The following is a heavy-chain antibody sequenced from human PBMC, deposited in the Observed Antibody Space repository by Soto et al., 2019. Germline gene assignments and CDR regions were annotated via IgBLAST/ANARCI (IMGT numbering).Heavy chain of an antibody. CDR3: AKGPYDFWSGYEPL. CDR1: GFTFSRNA. Sequence: GGSLRLPCAASGFTFSRNAMSWVRQAPGKGLEWVSGISGSGGSTYNADSVKGRFTISRDNSKNTLYLQMNSLRAEDTAVYYCAKGPYDFWSGYEPLWGQGTMVTVSS. D-gene: IGHD3-3*01. J-gene: IGHJ3*01. CDR2: ISGSGGST. V-gene: IGHV3-23*01.